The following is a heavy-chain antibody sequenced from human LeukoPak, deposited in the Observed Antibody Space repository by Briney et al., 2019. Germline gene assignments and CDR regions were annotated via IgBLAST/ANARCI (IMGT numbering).Heavy chain of an antibody. CDR3: ARDRPDTPASVFEP. V-gene: IGHV1-69*16. CDR1: GVSFRRDT. D-gene: IGHD2-15*01. CDR2: LVLKHGIT. J-gene: IGHJ4*02. Sequence: ASVKVSYKASGVSFRRDTFTWLRQAPGQGLEWIGGLVLKHGITNYAQALKGRITLNADESASTAYMELRSLTSNDTAVYYCARDRPDTPASVFEPWGQGSLVIVSS.